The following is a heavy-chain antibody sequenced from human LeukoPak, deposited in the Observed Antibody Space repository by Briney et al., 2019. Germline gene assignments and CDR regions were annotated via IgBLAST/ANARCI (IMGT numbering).Heavy chain of an antibody. J-gene: IGHJ4*02. CDR1: GGTFSSYA. Sequence: SVKVSCKASGGTFSSYAIRWVRQAPGQGLEWMGRIIPILGIANYAQKFQGRVTITADKSTSTAYMELSSLRSEDTAVYYCAKGYSYGYSWDYWGQGTLVTVSS. CDR2: IIPILGIA. D-gene: IGHD5-18*01. CDR3: AKGYSYGYSWDY. V-gene: IGHV1-69*04.